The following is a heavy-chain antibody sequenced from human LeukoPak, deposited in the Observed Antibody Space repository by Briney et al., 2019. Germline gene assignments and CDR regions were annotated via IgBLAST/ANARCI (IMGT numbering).Heavy chain of an antibody. CDR2: IYYSGST. D-gene: IGHD6-19*01. V-gene: IGHV4-59*08. Sequence: SETLSLICTVSGGSISSYYWSWIRQPPGKGLEWIGYIYYSGSTNYNPSLKSRVTISVDTSKNQFSLKLSSVTAADTAVYYCARGQWLATGYWFDPWGQGTLVTVSS. CDR1: GGSISSYY. CDR3: ARGQWLATGYWFDP. J-gene: IGHJ5*02.